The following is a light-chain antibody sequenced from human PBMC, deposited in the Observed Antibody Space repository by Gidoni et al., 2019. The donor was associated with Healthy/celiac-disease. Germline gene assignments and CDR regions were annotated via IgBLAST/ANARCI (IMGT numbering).Light chain of an antibody. CDR1: SSDVGSYNL. CDR2: EGS. J-gene: IGLJ2*01. V-gene: IGLV2-23*01. CDR3: CSYAGSSTYVV. Sequence: QPALTQPASGSGSPGQSITISCTGPSSDVGSYNLVSWYQQHPGKAPKLMIYEGSKRPSGVSNRFSGSKSGNTASLTISGLQAEDEADYYCCSYAGSSTYVVFGGGTKLTVL.